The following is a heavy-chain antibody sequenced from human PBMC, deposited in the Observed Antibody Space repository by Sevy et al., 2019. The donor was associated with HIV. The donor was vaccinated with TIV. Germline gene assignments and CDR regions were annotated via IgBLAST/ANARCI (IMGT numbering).Heavy chain of an antibody. CDR1: GGSFSGYY. CDR3: ARVGGAWVTYYFDY. Sequence: SETLSLTCAVYGGSFSGYYWSWIRQPPGKGLEWIGEINHSGSTNYNPSLKSRVTISVDTSKNQFSLKLSSVTAADTAVHYCARVGGAWVTYYFDYWGQGTLVTVSS. CDR2: INHSGST. D-gene: IGHD5-18*01. V-gene: IGHV4-34*01. J-gene: IGHJ4*02.